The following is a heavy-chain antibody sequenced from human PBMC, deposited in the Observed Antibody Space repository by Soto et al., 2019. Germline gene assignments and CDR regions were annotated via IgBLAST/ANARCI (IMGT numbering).Heavy chain of an antibody. CDR1: GYSFTSYW. CDR2: IYPGDSDT. D-gene: IGHD2-2*01. J-gene: IGHJ6*02. Sequence: GESLKISCKGSGYSFTSYWIGWVRQMPGKGLEWMGIIYPGDSDTRYSPSFQGQVTISADKSISTAYLQWSSLKASDTAMYYCARQSVVVPAAIHYYYYCGMDVWGQGTTVTVSS. V-gene: IGHV5-51*01. CDR3: ARQSVVVPAAIHYYYYCGMDV.